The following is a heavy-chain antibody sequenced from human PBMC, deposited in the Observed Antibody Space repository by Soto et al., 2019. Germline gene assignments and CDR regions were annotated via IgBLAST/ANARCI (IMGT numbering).Heavy chain of an antibody. CDR2: TSYDGSNN. CDR1: GFTFRSYV. J-gene: IGHJ4*02. CDR3: ARWGTTGGLDV. Sequence: QVQLVESGGGVVQPGTSLRLSCVGSGFTFRSYVIHWVRQAPGKGLEWVALTSYDGSNNFYGDSVKGRFTISRQNSRNTVELQMDSLRCEDTALYYCARWGTTGGLDVWGQGTLVSVSS. D-gene: IGHD3-16*01. V-gene: IGHV3-33*05.